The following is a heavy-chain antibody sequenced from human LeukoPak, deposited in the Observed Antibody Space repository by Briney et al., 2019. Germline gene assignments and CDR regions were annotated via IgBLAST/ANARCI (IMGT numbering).Heavy chain of an antibody. Sequence: GASVKVSCKASGYTFTSYAMHWVRQAPGQRLEWMGWINAGNGNTKYSQKFQGRVTITRDTSASTAYMELSSLRSEDTAVYYCARGQGPMVRGVILNYWGQGTLVTVSS. V-gene: IGHV1-3*01. CDR1: GYTFTSYA. D-gene: IGHD3-10*01. CDR3: ARGQGPMVRGVILNY. CDR2: INAGNGNT. J-gene: IGHJ4*02.